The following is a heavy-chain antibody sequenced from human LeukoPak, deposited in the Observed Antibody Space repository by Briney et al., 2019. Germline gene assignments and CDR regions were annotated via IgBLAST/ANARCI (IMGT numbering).Heavy chain of an antibody. CDR1: GYTPTSYG. J-gene: IGHJ5*02. D-gene: IGHD2-2*01. V-gene: IGHV1-18*01. Sequence: ASVKVSCKASGYTPTSYGISWVRQVPGQGLEWMGWISAYNGNTNYAQKLQGRVTMTTDTSTSTAYMELRSLRSDDTAVYYCARDIVVVPADPPDWFDPWGQGTLVTVSS. CDR2: ISAYNGNT. CDR3: ARDIVVVPADPPDWFDP.